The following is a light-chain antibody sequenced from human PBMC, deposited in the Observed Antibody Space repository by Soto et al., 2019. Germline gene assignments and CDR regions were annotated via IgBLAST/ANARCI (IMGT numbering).Light chain of an antibody. J-gene: IGLJ2*01. CDR2: NNN. Sequence: QSALTQPPSASGPPGQRVTISCSGSSSNIETNTVDWYQHLPGTAPKVLIFNNNQRPSGVPDRFSGSKSGTSASLAISGLQSEDEADYYCAVWDDSLSGMVFGGGTKLTVL. CDR1: SSNIETNT. V-gene: IGLV1-44*01. CDR3: AVWDDSLSGMV.